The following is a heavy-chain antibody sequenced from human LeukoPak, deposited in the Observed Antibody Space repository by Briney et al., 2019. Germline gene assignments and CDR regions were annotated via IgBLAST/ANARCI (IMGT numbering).Heavy chain of an antibody. CDR3: ARDPGITIFGVVMGPDY. D-gene: IGHD3-3*01. V-gene: IGHV3-23*01. CDR1: GFTFSSYA. CDR2: ISGSGGST. Sequence: GGSLRLSCAASGFTFSSYAMSWVRQAPGKGLEWVSAISGSGGSTYYADSVKGRFTISRDNAKNTLYLQMNSLRAEDTAVYYCARDPGITIFGVVMGPDYWGQGTLVTVSS. J-gene: IGHJ4*02.